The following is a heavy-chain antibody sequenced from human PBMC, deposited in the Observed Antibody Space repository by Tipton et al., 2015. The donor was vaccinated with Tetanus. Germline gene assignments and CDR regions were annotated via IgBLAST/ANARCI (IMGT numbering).Heavy chain of an antibody. J-gene: IGHJ4*02. D-gene: IGHD3-3*01. CDR3: ARAWSHWSAYYRG. V-gene: IGHV4-34*01. CDR1: GASFSGSY. Sequence: LSLTCAVYGASFSGSYWTWIRQPPGKGLEWIGEINHTGSTNYNPSLKSRVTISVDTSKHQFSLKLSSVTAADTAVYYCARAWSHWSAYYRGWGQGTLVTVSS. CDR2: INHTGST.